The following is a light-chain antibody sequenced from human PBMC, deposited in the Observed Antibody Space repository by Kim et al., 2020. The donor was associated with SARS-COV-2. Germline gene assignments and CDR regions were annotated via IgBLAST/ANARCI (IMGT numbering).Light chain of an antibody. Sequence: DIQMTQSPSSLSASVGDRVTITCRASQSISSYLNWYQQKPGKAPNLLIYAASTLQSGVPSRFSSSGYGTDFTLTINSLQPEDFASYYCQHSWTFGQGTKVDIK. J-gene: IGKJ1*01. CDR2: AAS. V-gene: IGKV1-39*01. CDR3: QHSWT. CDR1: QSISSY.